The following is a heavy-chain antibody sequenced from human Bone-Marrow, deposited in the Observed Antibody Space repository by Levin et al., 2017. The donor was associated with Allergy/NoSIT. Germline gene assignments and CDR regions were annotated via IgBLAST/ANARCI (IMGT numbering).Heavy chain of an antibody. CDR2: IYYSGST. Sequence: PSQTLSLTCTVSGSPINSGGYYWSWIRQFPGKGLEWIGYIYYSGSTYYNPPLQGRVAISIDASKNQFSLKLSSVSAADTAVYYCARDHPATTTPWNFDLWGRGTLVSVSS. CDR1: GSPINSGGYY. D-gene: IGHD1-1*01. V-gene: IGHV4-30-4*01. CDR3: ARDHPATTTPWNFDL. J-gene: IGHJ2*01.